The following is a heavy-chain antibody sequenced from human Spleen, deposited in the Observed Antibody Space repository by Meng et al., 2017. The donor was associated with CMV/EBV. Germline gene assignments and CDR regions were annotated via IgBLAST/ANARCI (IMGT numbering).Heavy chain of an antibody. V-gene: IGHV4-34*01. D-gene: IGHD1-14*01. CDR2: VSHDGNT. CDR3: ARASRWRYSRPRTPLYFDF. J-gene: IGHJ4*02. Sequence: SLEGNYGSWIRQSPGKGLEWIGEVSHDGNTNYNPSLKNRVTISVDSSKNQFSLRLTSVTAADTAMFYCARASRWRYSRPRTPLYFDFWGQGTLVTVSS. CDR1: SLEGNY.